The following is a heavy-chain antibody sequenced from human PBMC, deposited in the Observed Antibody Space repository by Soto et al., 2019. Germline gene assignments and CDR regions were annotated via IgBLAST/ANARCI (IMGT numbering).Heavy chain of an antibody. J-gene: IGHJ4*02. Sequence: SQTLSLTCDISGDRVSRNSAAWNWIRQSPSRGLEWLGRTYYRSKWYNDYAVSVKSRITINPDTSKNQFSLQLNSVTPEDTAVYYCARELSGSGWWRVVDYWGQGTLVTAPQ. D-gene: IGHD6-19*01. CDR1: GDRVSRNSAA. CDR2: TYYRSKWYN. V-gene: IGHV6-1*01. CDR3: ARELSGSGWWRVVDY.